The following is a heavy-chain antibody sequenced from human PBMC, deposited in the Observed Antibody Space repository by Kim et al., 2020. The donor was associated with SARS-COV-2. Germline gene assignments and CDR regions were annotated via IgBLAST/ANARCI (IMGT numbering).Heavy chain of an antibody. CDR2: A. V-gene: IGHV1-69*01. D-gene: IGHD3-16*01. CDR3: ARGGDYYGMDV. J-gene: IGHJ6*02. Sequence: ASYARKSQGRVTITADESTSTAYMELSRLRSEDTAVYYCARGGDYYGMDVWGQGTTVTVSS.